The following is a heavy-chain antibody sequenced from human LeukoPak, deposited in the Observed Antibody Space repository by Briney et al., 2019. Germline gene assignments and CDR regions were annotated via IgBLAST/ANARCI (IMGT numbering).Heavy chain of an antibody. CDR3: AKGRIAAASTNWFDP. CDR1: GFTFSNYE. V-gene: IGHV3-48*03. Sequence: PGGSLRLSCAASGFTFSNYEMNWVRQAPGKGLEWVTYISSSGSTIYYADSVKGRFTISRDNSKNTLYLQMNSLRSEDTAVYYCAKGRIAAASTNWFDPWGQGTLVTVSS. J-gene: IGHJ5*02. D-gene: IGHD6-13*01. CDR2: ISSSGSTI.